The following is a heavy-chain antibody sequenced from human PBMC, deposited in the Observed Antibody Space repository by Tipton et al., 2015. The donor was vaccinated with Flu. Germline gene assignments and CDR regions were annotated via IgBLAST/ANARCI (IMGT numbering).Heavy chain of an antibody. CDR2: IYYSGST. D-gene: IGHD4-11*01. Sequence: TLSLTCTVSGGSVSSGSYYWSWIRQPPGKGLEWIGYIYYSGSTNYNPSLKSRVTISVDTSKNQFSLKLSSVTAADTAVYYCATSNYDFDYWGQGTLVTVSS. CDR3: ATSNYDFDY. J-gene: IGHJ4*02. CDR1: GGSVSSGSYY. V-gene: IGHV4-61*01.